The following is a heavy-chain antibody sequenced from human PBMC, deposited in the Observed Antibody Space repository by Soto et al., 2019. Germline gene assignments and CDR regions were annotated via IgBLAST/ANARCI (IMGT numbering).Heavy chain of an antibody. CDR2: ITPSSGGT. CDR3: AKDLRPNWYTAFHI. Sequence: ASVKVSCKASGYTFTDYYIHWVRQAPGQGLEWMGWITPSSGGTNYAQKFQGRVTMTRDTSISTAYMELSRLRSDDTAVYYCAKDLRPNWYTAFHIWGQGTLVTVSS. J-gene: IGHJ3*02. CDR1: GYTFTDYY. D-gene: IGHD7-27*01. V-gene: IGHV1-2*02.